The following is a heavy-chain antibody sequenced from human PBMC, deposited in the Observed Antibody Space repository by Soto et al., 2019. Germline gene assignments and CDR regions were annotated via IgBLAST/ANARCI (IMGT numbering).Heavy chain of an antibody. CDR1: GFTFSSYW. CDR2: IKQDGSEK. V-gene: IGHV3-7*01. J-gene: IGHJ4*02. Sequence: LRLSCAASGFTFSSYWMSWVRQAPGKGLEWVANIKQDGSEKYYVDSVKGRFTISRDNAKNSLYLQMNSLRAEDTAVYYCARVWGYSYGPFDYWGQGTLVTVSS. CDR3: ARVWGYSYGPFDY. D-gene: IGHD5-18*01.